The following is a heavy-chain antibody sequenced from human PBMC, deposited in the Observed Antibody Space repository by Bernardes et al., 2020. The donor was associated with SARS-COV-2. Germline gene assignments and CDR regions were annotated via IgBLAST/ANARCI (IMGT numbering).Heavy chain of an antibody. V-gene: IGHV3-7*01. J-gene: IGHJ5*02. CDR2: IKKDGTVR. CDR3: RIGHYADL. CDR1: EMSISNFW. D-gene: IGHD4-17*01. Sequence: EGSLRLSCAVYEMSISNFWMSWVRQGPGKGLEWVAKIKKDGTVRDYVDTVKGRFSISRDNTRNQVYLQMNALRVEDTGTYYCRIGHYADLWGQGTLITVTS.